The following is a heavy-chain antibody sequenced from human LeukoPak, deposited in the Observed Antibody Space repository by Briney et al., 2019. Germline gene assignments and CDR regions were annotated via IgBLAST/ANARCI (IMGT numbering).Heavy chain of an antibody. CDR2: IIPIFGTA. V-gene: IGHV1-69*13. J-gene: IGHJ6*02. Sequence: GASVKVSCKASGGTFSGYAISWVRQAPGQGLEWMGGIIPIFGTANYAQKFHGRVTITADESTSTAYMELSSLRSEDTAVYYCAREGSGSYYRDYYYSGMDVWGQGTTVTVSS. D-gene: IGHD3-10*01. CDR1: GGTFSGYA. CDR3: AREGSGSYYRDYYYSGMDV.